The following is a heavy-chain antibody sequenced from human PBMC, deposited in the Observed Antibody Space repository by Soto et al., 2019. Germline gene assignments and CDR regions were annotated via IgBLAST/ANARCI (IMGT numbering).Heavy chain of an antibody. V-gene: IGHV3-48*04. Sequence: GLLRLSCAASEISFSTYSMNWVRQAPGKGLEWAAYITNGANTKYVDSVRGRFTISRDNAKNSLYLHMNSLTAEDTAVYYCATDRSWAFGHWGQGTLVTVSS. CDR1: EISFSTYS. CDR3: ATDRSWAFGH. CDR2: ITNGANTK. J-gene: IGHJ4*02. D-gene: IGHD1-26*01.